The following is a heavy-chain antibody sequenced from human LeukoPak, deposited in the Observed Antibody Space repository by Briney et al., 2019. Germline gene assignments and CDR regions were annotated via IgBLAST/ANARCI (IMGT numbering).Heavy chain of an antibody. Sequence: GGSLRLSCAASGFTFSSYWMNWVRQAPGKGLVWVSRINSDGSSTNYADSVKGRFTISRDNAKNTLYLQMNSLRADVTAVYYCARDPGYGSGIHPFYYWGQVTLVTFSS. D-gene: IGHD3-10*01. V-gene: IGHV3-74*01. CDR3: ARDPGYGSGIHPFYY. J-gene: IGHJ4*02. CDR2: INSDGSST. CDR1: GFTFSSYW.